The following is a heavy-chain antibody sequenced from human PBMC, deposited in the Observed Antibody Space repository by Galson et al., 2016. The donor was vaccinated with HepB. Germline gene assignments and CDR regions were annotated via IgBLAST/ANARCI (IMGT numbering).Heavy chain of an antibody. J-gene: IGHJ6*02. Sequence: ETLSLTCSVYGDSFSSYYWSWIRQTPGKGLEWIGEINYYGSTNYDPSLKSRVTISVDTSKNQISLKLNSVSATDTAVYYCARLSAGGTNGEDVWGQGTTVIVSS. D-gene: IGHD1-1*01. CDR3: ARLSAGGTNGEDV. V-gene: IGHV4-34*01. CDR2: INYYGST. CDR1: GDSFSSYY.